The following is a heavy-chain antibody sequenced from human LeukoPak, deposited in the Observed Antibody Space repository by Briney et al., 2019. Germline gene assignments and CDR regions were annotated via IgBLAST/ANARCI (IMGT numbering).Heavy chain of an antibody. D-gene: IGHD5-18*01. CDR2: IYYSGST. Sequence: SQTLSLTCTVSGGSISSGDYYWSWIRQPPGKGLEWIGYIYYSGSTYYNPSLKSRVTTSVDTSKNQFSLKLSSVTAADTAVYYCARRSGYSYGLDYWGQGTLVTVSS. CDR1: GGSISSGDYY. CDR3: ARRSGYSYGLDY. J-gene: IGHJ4*02. V-gene: IGHV4-30-4*01.